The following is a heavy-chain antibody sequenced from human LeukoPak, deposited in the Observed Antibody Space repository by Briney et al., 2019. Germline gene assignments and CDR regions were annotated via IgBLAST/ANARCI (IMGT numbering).Heavy chain of an antibody. V-gene: IGHV3-48*01. Sequence: GGSLRLSCVASGLSFNSNVVNWVRQAPGKGLEWISFISSGSDTIYYADSARGRFTISRDNDKNSLSLQMNSLRAEDTAVYYCARAYDPSGSHYYYYMDVWGKGTTVTVSS. CDR3: ARAYDPSGSHYYYYMDV. CDR2: ISSGSDTI. J-gene: IGHJ6*03. CDR1: GLSFNSNV. D-gene: IGHD3-22*01.